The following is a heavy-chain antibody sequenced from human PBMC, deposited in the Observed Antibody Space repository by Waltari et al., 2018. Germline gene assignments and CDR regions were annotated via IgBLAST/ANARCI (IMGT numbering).Heavy chain of an antibody. V-gene: IGHV4-38-2*01. CDR3: ARRIEWSYYFDY. CDR1: GYSISSGYY. J-gene: IGHJ4*02. CDR2: IYHSGST. Sequence: QVQLQESGPGLVKPSETLSLTCAVSGYSISSGYYWGWIRQPPGKGLEWIGSIYHSGSTYYNPSRKSRVTISVDTSKKQCSLKLSAGTAADTAGYYWARRIEWSYYFDYWGQGTLVTVSS. D-gene: IGHD5-12*01.